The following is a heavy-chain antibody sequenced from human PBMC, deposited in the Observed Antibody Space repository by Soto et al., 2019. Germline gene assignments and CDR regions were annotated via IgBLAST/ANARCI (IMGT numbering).Heavy chain of an antibody. J-gene: IGHJ5*02. CDR2: VYATGTS. D-gene: IGHD4-17*01. V-gene: IGHV4-4*07. CDR1: GGSMSKFY. Sequence: SETLSLTCSVSGGSMSKFYWSWIRKTAGKGLEWMGRVYATGTSDYNPSLRSRIAMSVDISKKTFSLRLRSVTAADTGVYYCVRDGSKTLRDCFDPWGQGILVTVSS. CDR3: VRDGSKTLRDCFDP.